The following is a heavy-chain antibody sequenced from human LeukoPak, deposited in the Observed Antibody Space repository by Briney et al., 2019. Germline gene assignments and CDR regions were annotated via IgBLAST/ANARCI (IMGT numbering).Heavy chain of an antibody. V-gene: IGHV3-21*01. CDR1: GFTFSSYS. D-gene: IGHD3-10*01. CDR2: ISSSSSYI. CDR3: ARDHPDYYGSGSYSFLFDY. Sequence: GGSLRLSCAASGFTFSSYSMNWVRQAPGKGLEWVSSISSSSSYIYYADSVKGRFTISRDNAKNSLYLQMNSLRAEDTAVYYCARDHPDYYGSGSYSFLFDYWGQGTLVTVSS. J-gene: IGHJ4*02.